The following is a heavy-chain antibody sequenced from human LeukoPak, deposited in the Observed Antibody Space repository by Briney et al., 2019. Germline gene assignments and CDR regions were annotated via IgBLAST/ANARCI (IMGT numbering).Heavy chain of an antibody. CDR1: GGSISSSSYY. V-gene: IGHV4-39*01. J-gene: IGHJ3*02. D-gene: IGHD6-13*01. CDR2: IYYSGST. CDR3: VCTPSSGWYEHDAFDI. Sequence: PSETLSLTCTVSGGSISSSSYYWGWIRQPPGKGLEWIGSIYYSGSTYYNPSLKSRVTISVDTSKNQFSLKLSSVTAADTAVYYCVCTPSSGWYEHDAFDIWGQGTMVTVSS.